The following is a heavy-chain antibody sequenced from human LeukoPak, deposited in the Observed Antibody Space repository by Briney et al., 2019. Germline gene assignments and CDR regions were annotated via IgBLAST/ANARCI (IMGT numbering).Heavy chain of an antibody. V-gene: IGHV4-30-4*01. Sequence: SETLSHTCTVSGGSISSGDYYWSWIRQPPGKGLEWIGYIYYSGSTYYNPSLKSRVTISVDTSKNQFSLKLSSVTAADTAVYYCARGEYYYGSGSYYLDYWGQGTLVTVSS. J-gene: IGHJ4*02. CDR3: ARGEYYYGSGSYYLDY. CDR1: GGSISSGDYY. D-gene: IGHD3-10*01. CDR2: IYYSGST.